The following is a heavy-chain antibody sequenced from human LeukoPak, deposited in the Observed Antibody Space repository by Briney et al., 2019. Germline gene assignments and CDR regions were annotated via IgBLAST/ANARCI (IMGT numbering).Heavy chain of an antibody. CDR2: ISYDGSKI. J-gene: IGHJ4*02. Sequence: GGSLRLSCAASGFTFSSYALHWVRQAPGKGLGWVALISYDGSKIYYADSVKGRFTISRDNSKNTLYLQIHSLRAEDTAVFYCARDHYYDYVWGSYRYQTLDSWGQGTLVTVSS. V-gene: IGHV3-30-3*01. CDR3: ARDHYYDYVWGSYRYQTLDS. D-gene: IGHD3-16*02. CDR1: GFTFSSYA.